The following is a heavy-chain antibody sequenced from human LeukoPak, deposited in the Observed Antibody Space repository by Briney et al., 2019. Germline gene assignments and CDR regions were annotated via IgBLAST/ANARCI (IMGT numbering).Heavy chain of an antibody. CDR3: ASNDYGDYDSFDY. CDR2: IYYSGST. V-gene: IGHV4-61*05. D-gene: IGHD4-17*01. J-gene: IGHJ4*02. Sequence: PSETLSLTCTVSSGSINTSNYYWSWIRQPPGKGLEWIGYIYYSGSTNYNPSLKSRVTISVDTSKNQFSLKLSSVTAADTAVYYCASNDYGDYDSFDYWGQGTLVTVSS. CDR1: SGSINTSNYY.